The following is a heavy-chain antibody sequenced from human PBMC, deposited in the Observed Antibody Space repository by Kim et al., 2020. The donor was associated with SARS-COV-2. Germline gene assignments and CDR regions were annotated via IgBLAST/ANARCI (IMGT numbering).Heavy chain of an antibody. D-gene: IGHD6-13*01. Sequence: NYNPSLKSRVTISVDTSKNQFSLKLSSVTAADTAVYYCARHSIAAAAADYWGQGTLVTVSS. V-gene: IGHV4-59*08. CDR3: ARHSIAAAAADY. J-gene: IGHJ4*02.